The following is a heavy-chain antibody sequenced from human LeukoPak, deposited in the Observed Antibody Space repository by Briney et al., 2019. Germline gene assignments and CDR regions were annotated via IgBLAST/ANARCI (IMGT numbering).Heavy chain of an antibody. CDR3: AKDSQWLLPYY. J-gene: IGHJ4*02. V-gene: IGHV3-30*02. CDR1: GFTFSSYG. CDR2: IRYDGSNK. Sequence: GGSLTLSCAASGFTFSSYGMHWVRQAPGKGLEWVAFIRYDGSNKYYAGSVKGRFAISRDNSKNTLYLQMNSLRAEDTAVYYCAKDSQWLLPYYWGQGTLVTVSS. D-gene: IGHD6-19*01.